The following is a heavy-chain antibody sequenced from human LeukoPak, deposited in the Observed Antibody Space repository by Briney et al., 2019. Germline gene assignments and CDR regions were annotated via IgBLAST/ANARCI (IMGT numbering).Heavy chain of an antibody. V-gene: IGHV4-39*07. CDR1: GGSISSSSYY. CDR3: ARSDYGSGNYYWSLDY. CDR2: IHHSGST. J-gene: IGHJ4*02. D-gene: IGHD3-10*01. Sequence: SETLSLTCTVSGGSISSSSYYWGWIRQPPGKGLEWIAEIHHSGSTNYNPSLRSRVTISIDTSKNQFSLKLSSVTAADTAVYYCARSDYGSGNYYWSLDYWGQGTLVTVSS.